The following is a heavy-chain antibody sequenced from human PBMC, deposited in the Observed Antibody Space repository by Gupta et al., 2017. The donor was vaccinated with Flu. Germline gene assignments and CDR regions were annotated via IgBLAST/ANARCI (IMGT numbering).Heavy chain of an antibody. J-gene: IGHJ4*01. CDR3: AKSYCTGTICYTRHFDH. V-gene: IGHV3-23*04. D-gene: IGHD2-2*02. CDR2: VDGSGGIT. Sequence: EVQLVESGGGLVQPGGSLRLSCAASGFTFSTHSMKWVRQAPGKGLEWVSVVDGSGGITFYADSVKGRFTISRDNSKNTVYLQMNSLRAEDTALYYCAKSYCTGTICYTRHFDHWGQGTLVTVSS. CDR1: GFTFSTHS.